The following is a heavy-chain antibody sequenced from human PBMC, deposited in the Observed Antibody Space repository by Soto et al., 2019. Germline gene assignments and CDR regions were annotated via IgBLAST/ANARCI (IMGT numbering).Heavy chain of an antibody. CDR1: GYSFSSYG. J-gene: IGHJ6*02. Sequence: GASVKVSCKASGYSFSSYGISWVRQPPGQGLEWMGWLNANNGNTNYAEKFQGRVTMTRDTSTSTAFMELRSLRSDDTAVYYCARKDGYFAIYAMDVWGQGTTVTVSS. D-gene: IGHD5-12*01. V-gene: IGHV1-18*01. CDR3: ARKDGYFAIYAMDV. CDR2: LNANNGNT.